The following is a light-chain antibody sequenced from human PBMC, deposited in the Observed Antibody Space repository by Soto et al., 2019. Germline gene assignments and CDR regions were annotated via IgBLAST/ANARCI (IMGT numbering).Light chain of an antibody. CDR3: QQYNSYSYT. Sequence: DIQMTQSPSTLSASVGDRVTITCRASQSISSWLAWYQQKPGKAPKLLIYKASSLESGVPSRFSGSGSGTESTLTISSLQPDEFATYYCQQYNSYSYTFGQGTKLGIK. J-gene: IGKJ2*01. CDR1: QSISSW. V-gene: IGKV1-5*03. CDR2: KAS.